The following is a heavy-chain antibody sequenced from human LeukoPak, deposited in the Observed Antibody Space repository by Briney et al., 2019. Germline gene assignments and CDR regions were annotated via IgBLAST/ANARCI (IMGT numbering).Heavy chain of an antibody. J-gene: IGHJ4*02. CDR2: ISGSNDNT. CDR1: GFTFSSYA. CDR3: AKGRGTTVTSAANY. V-gene: IGHV3-23*01. D-gene: IGHD4-17*01. Sequence: GGSLRLSCAASGFTFSSYAMSWVRQAPGKGLEWVSSISGSNDNTYYADSVKDRFTISRDNSKNTLSLQMNSLRAEDTAVYYCAKGRGTTVTSAANYWGQGALVTVSS.